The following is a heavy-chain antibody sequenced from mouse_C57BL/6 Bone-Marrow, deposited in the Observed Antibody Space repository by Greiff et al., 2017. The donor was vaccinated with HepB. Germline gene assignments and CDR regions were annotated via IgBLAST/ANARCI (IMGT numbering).Heavy chain of an antibody. CDR2: IYPGSGST. J-gene: IGHJ3*01. D-gene: IGHD1-1*01. V-gene: IGHV1-55*01. Sequence: QVQLQQLGAELVKPGASVKMSCKASGYTFTSYWITWVKQRPGQGLEWIGDIYPGSGSTNYNEKFKSKATLTVDTSSSTAYMQLSSLTSEDSAVYYGARRDYGSSSAWFAYWGQGTLVTVYA. CDR3: ARRDYGSSSAWFAY. CDR1: GYTFTSYW.